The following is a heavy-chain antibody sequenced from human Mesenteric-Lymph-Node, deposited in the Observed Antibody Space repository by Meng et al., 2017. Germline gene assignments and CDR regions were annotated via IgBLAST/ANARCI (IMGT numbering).Heavy chain of an antibody. CDR3: ARDRVAVPGTGDDAFDL. Sequence: ASVKVSCKASGYTFTGYYMHWVRQAPGQGLEWMGWINPNSGGTNYAQKFQGRVTMTRDTSISTAYMELSRLRSDDTAVYYCARDRVAVPGTGDDAFDLWGQGTMVTVSS. D-gene: IGHD6-19*01. J-gene: IGHJ3*01. CDR2: INPNSGGT. V-gene: IGHV1-2*02. CDR1: GYTFTGYY.